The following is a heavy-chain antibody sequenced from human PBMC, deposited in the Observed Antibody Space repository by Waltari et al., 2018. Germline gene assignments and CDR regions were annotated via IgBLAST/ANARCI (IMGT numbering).Heavy chain of an antibody. V-gene: IGHV1-69*01. CDR3: AREGMVGATTGYFDY. CDR1: GGTFSSYA. Sequence: QVQLVQSGAEVKKPGSSVKVSCKASGGTFSSYAISWVRQAPGQGLEWMGGIIPIFCKANYAQKCQGRVTITADESTSTAYMELSSLRSEDTAVYYCAREGMVGATTGYFDYWGQGTLVTVSS. J-gene: IGHJ4*02. CDR2: IIPIFCKA. D-gene: IGHD1-26*01.